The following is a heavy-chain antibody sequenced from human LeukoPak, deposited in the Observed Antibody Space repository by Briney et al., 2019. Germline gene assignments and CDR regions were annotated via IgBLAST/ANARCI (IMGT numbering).Heavy chain of an antibody. CDR1: GFTSSTYW. CDR3: ARQRGNSRNFDN. V-gene: IGHV4-39*01. J-gene: IGHJ4*02. D-gene: IGHD4-23*01. CDR2: IDYSGSI. Sequence: GSLRLSCAASGFTSSTYWMSWIRQPPGKGLEWIGSIDYSGSIYYNPSLKSRVTIFVDTSKSQFSLNLSSVTAADTAVYYCARQRGNSRNFDNWGQGTLVTVSS.